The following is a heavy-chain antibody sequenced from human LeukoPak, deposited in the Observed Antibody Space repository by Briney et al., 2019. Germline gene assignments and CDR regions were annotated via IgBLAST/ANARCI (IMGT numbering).Heavy chain of an antibody. J-gene: IGHJ4*02. Sequence: PGRSLRLSCTASGFTFGGHAMSWVRQAPGKGLEWVSAISGSGGSTYYADSVKGRFTISRDNSKNTLYLQMNSLRAEDTAVYYFAKARERYFDWFGWGQGTLVTVSS. CDR2: ISGSGGST. CDR3: AKARERYFDWFG. V-gene: IGHV3-23*01. CDR1: GFTFGGHA. D-gene: IGHD3-9*01.